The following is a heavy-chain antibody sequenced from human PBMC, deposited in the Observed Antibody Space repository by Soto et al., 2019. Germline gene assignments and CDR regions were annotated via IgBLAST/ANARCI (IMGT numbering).Heavy chain of an antibody. V-gene: IGHV4-61*08. J-gene: IGHJ4*02. Sequence: PSETLSLTCTVSGGSISSGGYYWSWIRQHPGKGLEWIGYIYNIGNTNYNPSLKSRVTISVDTSKNEFSLKLSSVTAADTAVYYCAGGGSYLNFDYWGKGTLVTVSS. D-gene: IGHD3-16*02. CDR1: GGSISSGGYY. CDR3: AGGGSYLNFDY. CDR2: IYNIGNT.